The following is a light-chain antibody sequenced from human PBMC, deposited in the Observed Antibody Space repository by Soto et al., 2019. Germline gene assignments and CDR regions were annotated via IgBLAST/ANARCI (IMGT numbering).Light chain of an antibody. J-gene: IGKJ1*01. CDR1: RTIGAW. V-gene: IGKV1-5*01. CDR3: QPRA. CDR2: DAS. Sequence: DIQMTQSPSTLSASVGDRITITCRASRTIGAWLAWYQQRPGKAPKLLIYDASSLESGVPSRFSGSGSGTEFTLTINSLETDDFATYYCQPRAFGQGTKVDIK.